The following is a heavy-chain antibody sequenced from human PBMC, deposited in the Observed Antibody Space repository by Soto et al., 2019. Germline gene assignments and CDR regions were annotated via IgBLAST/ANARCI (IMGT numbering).Heavy chain of an antibody. D-gene: IGHD3-3*01. Sequence: SETLSLTCAVSGGSISSSNWWSWVRQPPGKGLEWIGEIYHSGSTNYNPSLKSRVTISVDKSKNQFSLKLSSVTAADTAVYYCAAPDFWSGYYPRYGMDVWGQGTTVTVSS. CDR2: IYHSGST. V-gene: IGHV4-4*02. CDR3: AAPDFWSGYYPRYGMDV. CDR1: GGSISSSNW. J-gene: IGHJ6*02.